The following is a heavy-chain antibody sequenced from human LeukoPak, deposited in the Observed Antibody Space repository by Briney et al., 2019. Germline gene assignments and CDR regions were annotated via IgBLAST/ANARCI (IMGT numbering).Heavy chain of an antibody. D-gene: IGHD3-22*01. V-gene: IGHV4-59*12. Sequence: SETLSLTCTVSGGSISGYYWSWVRQPPGKGLEWIGSIYYSGSTYYNPSLKSRVTISVDTSKNQFSLKLSSVTAADTAVYFCARGPYSYDSSGAFDIWGQGTMVTVSS. CDR2: IYYSGST. CDR3: ARGPYSYDSSGAFDI. CDR1: GGSISGYY. J-gene: IGHJ3*02.